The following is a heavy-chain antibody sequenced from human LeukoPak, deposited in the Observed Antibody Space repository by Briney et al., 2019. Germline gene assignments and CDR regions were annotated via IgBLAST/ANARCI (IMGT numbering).Heavy chain of an antibody. Sequence: GGSLRLSCTASGFTFYNYAMNWVRQAPGKGLEWVSTVSGSGSGTYYADSVTGRLTISRDNSKNTVYLQINSLRAEDTAVYYCAKGSVRDSSGYYYYYYGMDVWGQGTTVTVSS. CDR3: AKGSVRDSSGYYYYYYGMDV. J-gene: IGHJ6*02. V-gene: IGHV3-23*01. D-gene: IGHD3-22*01. CDR1: GFTFYNYA. CDR2: VSGSGSGT.